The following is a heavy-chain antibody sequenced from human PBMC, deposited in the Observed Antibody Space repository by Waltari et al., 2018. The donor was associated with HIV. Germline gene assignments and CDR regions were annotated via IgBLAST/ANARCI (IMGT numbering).Heavy chain of an antibody. D-gene: IGHD6-19*01. CDR3: AKGASGWSPGY. V-gene: IGHV3-30*18. CDR2: ISYYGDNK. Sequence: QVQLVESGGGVVQTGRSLRLSRAASGFTFSSYGMHWVRQAPGKGLEWVAVISYYGDNKYYADSVKGRFTISRDNSKNTLYLQMNSLRVEDTAVYYCAKGASGWSPGYWGQGTLVTVSS. CDR1: GFTFSSYG. J-gene: IGHJ4*02.